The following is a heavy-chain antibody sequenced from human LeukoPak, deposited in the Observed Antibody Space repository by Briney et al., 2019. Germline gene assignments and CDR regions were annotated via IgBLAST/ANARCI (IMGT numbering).Heavy chain of an antibody. J-gene: IGHJ4*02. V-gene: IGHV1-18*01. CDR3: ARDCSNGVCFPRDY. D-gene: IGHD2-8*01. CDR1: GYTLSDYG. Sequence: ASVKVSCKASGYTLSDYGISWVRQAPGQGLEWVGWITTYNGNRKYAEKFQGRVTMTPDTSTSTYYMEMRSLRSDDTAIYYCARDCSNGVCFPRDYWGQGTQITVST. CDR2: ITTYNGNR.